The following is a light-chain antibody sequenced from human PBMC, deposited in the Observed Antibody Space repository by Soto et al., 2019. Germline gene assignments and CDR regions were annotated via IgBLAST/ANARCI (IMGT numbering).Light chain of an antibody. CDR3: QQYNNWPYT. CDR2: AAS. CDR1: QNVGDN. J-gene: IGKJ2*01. Sequence: EIVMTQSPAPLSVFPGETATLSCRASQNVGDNFAWYQQRPGRPPRLLIYAASTRATGVPARFSGSGSGTLFTLTVTSLQSEDFAFYDCQQYNNWPYTFGQGTRLEIK. V-gene: IGKV3-15*01.